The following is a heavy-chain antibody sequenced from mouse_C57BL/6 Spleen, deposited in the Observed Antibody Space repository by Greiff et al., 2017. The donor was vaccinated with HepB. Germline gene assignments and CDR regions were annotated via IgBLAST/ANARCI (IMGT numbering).Heavy chain of an antibody. J-gene: IGHJ3*01. CDR3: AREDSSGSWFAY. V-gene: IGHV5-4*03. D-gene: IGHD3-2*02. CDR2: ISDGGSYT. CDR1: GFTFSSYA. Sequence: EVKLLESGGGLVKPGGSLKLSCAASGFTFSSYAMSWVRQTPEKRLEWVATISDGGSYTYYPDNVKGRFTISRDNAKNNLYLQMSHLKSEDTAMYYCAREDSSGSWFAYWGQGTLVTVSA.